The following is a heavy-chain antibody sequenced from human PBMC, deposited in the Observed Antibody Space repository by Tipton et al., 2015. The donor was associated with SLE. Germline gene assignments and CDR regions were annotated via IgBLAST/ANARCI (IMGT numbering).Heavy chain of an antibody. CDR2: IYYSGST. CDR3: ARGLMGIQAFDI. Sequence: TLSLTCTVSGGSISSYFWSWIRQPPGKGLEWIGYIYYSGSTNYNPSLKSRVTISVDTSKNQFSLNLSSVTAADTAVYYCARGLMGIQAFDIWGQGTMVTVSS. J-gene: IGHJ3*02. CDR1: GGSISSYF. D-gene: IGHD7-27*01. V-gene: IGHV4-59*01.